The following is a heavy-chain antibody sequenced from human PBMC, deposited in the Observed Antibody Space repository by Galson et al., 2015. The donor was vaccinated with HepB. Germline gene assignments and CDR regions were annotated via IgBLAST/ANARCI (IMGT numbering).Heavy chain of an antibody. V-gene: IGHV3-15*01. CDR3: TTAVYYSTYWSWLDP. Sequence: SLRLSCAASGFPFNNAWMTWVRQAPGMGLEWVGRIKSKTDGETTDFAAPVKGRFTISRDDSKNRLYLQMNSLKPEDTAVYYCTTAVYYSTYWSWLDPWGQGTLVTVSS. CDR2: IKSKTDGETT. J-gene: IGHJ5*02. D-gene: IGHD2-8*02. CDR1: GFPFNNAW.